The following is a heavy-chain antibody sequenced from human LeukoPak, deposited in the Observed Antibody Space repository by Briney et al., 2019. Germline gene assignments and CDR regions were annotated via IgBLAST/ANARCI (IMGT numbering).Heavy chain of an antibody. Sequence: SETLSLTCTVSGGSISSSSYYWGWIRQPPGKGLEWIGSIYYSGSTYYNPSLKSRVTISVDTSKNQFSLKLSSVTAADTAVYYCARGRLVATHYFDFWGQGILVTVSS. CDR3: ARGRLVATHYFDF. V-gene: IGHV4-39*01. D-gene: IGHD5-12*01. CDR1: GGSISSSSYY. J-gene: IGHJ4*02. CDR2: IYYSGST.